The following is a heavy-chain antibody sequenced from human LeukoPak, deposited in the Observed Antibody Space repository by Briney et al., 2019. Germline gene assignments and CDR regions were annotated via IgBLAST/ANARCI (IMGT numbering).Heavy chain of an antibody. J-gene: IGHJ4*02. CDR3: ASPEYSSGWRLSY. Sequence: SETLSLTCAVYGGSFSGYYWSWIRQPPGKGLEWIGEINHSGSTNYNPSLKSRVTISVDTSKNQFSLKLSSVTAADTAVYYCASPEYSSGWRLSYWGQGTLVTVSS. V-gene: IGHV4-34*01. D-gene: IGHD6-19*01. CDR1: GGSFSGYY. CDR2: INHSGST.